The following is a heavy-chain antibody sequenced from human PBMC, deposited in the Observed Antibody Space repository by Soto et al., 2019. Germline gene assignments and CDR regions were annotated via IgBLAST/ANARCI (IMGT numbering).Heavy chain of an antibody. CDR1: GYTFTSYG. D-gene: IGHD2-2*01. CDR3: ARGVLGYCSSTSCYPIYGMDV. V-gene: IGHV1-8*02. Sequence: ASVNGSCKASGYTFTSYGISWVRQATGQGLEWMGWMSPYSGNTDYAQKFQGRVTMTRNTSISTAYMELRSLRSEDTAVYYCARGVLGYCSSTSCYPIYGMDVWGQGTTVTVSS. CDR2: MSPYSGNT. J-gene: IGHJ6*02.